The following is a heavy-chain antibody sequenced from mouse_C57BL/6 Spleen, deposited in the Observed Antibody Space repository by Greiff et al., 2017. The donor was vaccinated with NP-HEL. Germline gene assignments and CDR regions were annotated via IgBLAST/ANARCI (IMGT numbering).Heavy chain of an antibody. V-gene: IGHV1-55*01. CDR3: ARDGETIYYGSFFDY. CDR1: GYTFTSYW. CDR2: ISPGSGST. Sequence: QVQLQQSGAELVKPGASVKMSCKASGYTFTSYWITWVKQRPGQGLEWIGDISPGSGSTNYNEKFKSKATLTVDTSSSTAYMQLSSLTSEDSAVYYCARDGETIYYGSFFDYWGQGTTLTVSS. J-gene: IGHJ2*01. D-gene: IGHD2-2*01.